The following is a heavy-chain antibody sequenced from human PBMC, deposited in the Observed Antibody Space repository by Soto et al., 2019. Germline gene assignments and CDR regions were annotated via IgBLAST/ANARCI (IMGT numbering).Heavy chain of an antibody. CDR3: AKDQGVAARPPFDY. J-gene: IGHJ4*02. CDR2: LSGSGATT. V-gene: IGHV3-23*01. Sequence: PGGSLRLSCAASGFTFSSFAMSWVRQGPGKGLEWVSALSGSGATTYYADSVKGRFTISRDNSKNTLFLQMNSLRAEDTAVYYCAKDQGVAARPPFDYWGRGTLVTVSS. D-gene: IGHD6-6*01. CDR1: GFTFSSFA.